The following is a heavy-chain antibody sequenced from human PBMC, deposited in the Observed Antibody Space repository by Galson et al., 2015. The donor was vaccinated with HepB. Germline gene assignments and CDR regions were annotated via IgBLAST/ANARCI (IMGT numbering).Heavy chain of an antibody. J-gene: IGHJ4*02. D-gene: IGHD5-12*01. CDR2: IYSGGNT. V-gene: IGHV3-66*01. CDR3: ARNIGQGRALDS. CDR1: GFTVSIYY. Sequence: SLRLSCAASGFTVSIYYMSWVRQAPGKGLEWVSVIYSGGNTYYADSVKGRFTISRDNSKNTLYLQLNSLGAEDTAVYYCARNIGQGRALDSRGQATLVHGFS.